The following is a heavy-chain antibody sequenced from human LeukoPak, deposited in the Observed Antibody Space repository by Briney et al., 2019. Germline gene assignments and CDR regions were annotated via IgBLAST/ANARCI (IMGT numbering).Heavy chain of an antibody. CDR3: ARDWRGSYFPDF. V-gene: IGHV1-2*02. Sequence: AAVKLSCKASGYTLTDNYMHWVRQPPGQGHERMGWINTNSGDTNYEQNFQGRVTMTRDTSISTAYMELSRVTSDDTAIYYCARDWRGSYFPDFWGQGTLVTVSS. CDR2: INTNSGDT. D-gene: IGHD1-26*01. CDR1: GYTLTDNY. J-gene: IGHJ4*02.